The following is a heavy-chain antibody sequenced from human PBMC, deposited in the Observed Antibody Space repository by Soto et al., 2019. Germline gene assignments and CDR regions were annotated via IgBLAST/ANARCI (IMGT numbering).Heavy chain of an antibody. CDR3: ARSQGGSSSLDIYYYYYYGMDV. CDR2: IIPIFATA. CDR1: GGTFSSYA. D-gene: IGHD2-15*01. V-gene: IGHV1-69*01. J-gene: IGHJ6*02. Sequence: QVQLVQSGAEVKKPGSSVEVSCKAPGGTFSSYAISWVRQAPGQGLEWMGGIIPIFATAKYAQKFQGRVTITADESTSTGYMELSSLRSEDTAVYYCARSQGGSSSLDIYYYYYYGMDVWGQGTTVTVSS.